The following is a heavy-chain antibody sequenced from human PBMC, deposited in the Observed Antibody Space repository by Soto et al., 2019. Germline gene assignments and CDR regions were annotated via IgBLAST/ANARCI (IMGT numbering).Heavy chain of an antibody. D-gene: IGHD7-27*01. J-gene: IGHJ5*02. CDR3: ARVPGP. CDR2: INPNNGDT. Sequence: ASVKVSCKASGYTFAGYYMHWVRQAPEQGLEWMGWINPNNGDTTYAQKFQDWVTMTSDTSISTAYMEVSSLKSDDTAVYYCARVPGPWGQGTLVTVSS. V-gene: IGHV1-2*04. CDR1: GYTFAGYY.